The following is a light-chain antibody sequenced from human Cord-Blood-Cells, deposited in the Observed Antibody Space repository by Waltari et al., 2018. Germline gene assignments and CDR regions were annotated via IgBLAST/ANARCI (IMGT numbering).Light chain of an antibody. V-gene: IGKV1-39*01. Sequence: DIQMTQSPSSLSAYVGDRVTITCRASQSISSYLNWYQQKPGKAPKLLIYAASSLQSGVPSRFSGSGSGTDFTLTISSLQPEDFATYYCQQIYSTPLTFGGGTKVEIK. CDR3: QQIYSTPLT. CDR1: QSISSY. CDR2: AAS. J-gene: IGKJ4*01.